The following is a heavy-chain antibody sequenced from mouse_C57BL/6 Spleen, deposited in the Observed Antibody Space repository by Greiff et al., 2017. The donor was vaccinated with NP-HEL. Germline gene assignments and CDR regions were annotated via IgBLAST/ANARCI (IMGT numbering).Heavy chain of an antibody. J-gene: IGHJ2*01. D-gene: IGHD2-2*01. CDR1: GYTFTSYW. CDR2: IDPSDSYT. Sequence: QVQLQQPGAELVKPGASVKLSCKASGYTFTSYWMQWVKQRPGQGLEWIGEIDPSDSYTNYNQKFKGKATLTVDTSSSTAYMQLSSLTSEDSAVYYCARGGVTTENYWGQGTTLTVSS. V-gene: IGHV1-50*01. CDR3: ARGGVTTENY.